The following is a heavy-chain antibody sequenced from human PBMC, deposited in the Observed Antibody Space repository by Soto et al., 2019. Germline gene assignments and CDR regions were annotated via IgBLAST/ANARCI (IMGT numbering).Heavy chain of an antibody. V-gene: IGHV4-59*08. CDR2: IYYSGST. J-gene: IGHJ6*03. Sequence: SETLSLTCTVSGGSISSYYWSWIRQPPGKGLEWIGYIYYSGSTNYNPSLKSRVTISVDTSKNQFSLKLSSVTAADTAVYYCARRIGRITGTTGDYYYYMDVWGKGTPVTVSS. D-gene: IGHD1-7*01. CDR1: GGSISSYY. CDR3: ARRIGRITGTTGDYYYYMDV.